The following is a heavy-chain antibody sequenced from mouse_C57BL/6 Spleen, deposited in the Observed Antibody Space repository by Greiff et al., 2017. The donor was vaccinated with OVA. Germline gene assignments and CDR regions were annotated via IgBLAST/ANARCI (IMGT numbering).Heavy chain of an antibody. D-gene: IGHD3-3*01. CDR1: GYTFTDYE. CDR2: IDPETGGT. CDR3: TGDQGYFDY. Sequence: QVQLKESGAELVRPGASVTLSCKASGYTFTDYEMHWVKQTPVHGLAWIGAIDPETGGTAYNQKFQGKAILTADKSSSTAYMELRSLTSEDSAVYYCTGDQGYFDYWGQGTTLTVSS. J-gene: IGHJ2*01. V-gene: IGHV1-15*01.